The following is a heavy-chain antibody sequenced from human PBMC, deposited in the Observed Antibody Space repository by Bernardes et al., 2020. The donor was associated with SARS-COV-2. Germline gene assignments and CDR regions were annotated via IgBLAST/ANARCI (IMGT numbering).Heavy chain of an antibody. CDR3: ARQHLGGVTIFGVVTTDRYFDY. D-gene: IGHD3-3*01. Sequence: SETLSLTCTVSGGSISSSSYYWGWIRQPPGKGLEWIESIYYSGSTYYNPSLKSRVTISVDTSKNQFSLKLSSVTAADTAVYYCARQHLGGVTIFGVVTTDRYFDYWGQGTLVTVSS. CDR1: GGSISSSSYY. J-gene: IGHJ4*02. CDR2: IYYSGST. V-gene: IGHV4-39*01.